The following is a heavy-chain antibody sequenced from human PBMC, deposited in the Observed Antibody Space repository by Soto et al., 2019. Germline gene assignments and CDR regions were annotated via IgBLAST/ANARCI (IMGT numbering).Heavy chain of an antibody. CDR3: AKEYGSTWIDH. CDR1: GFTFITYG. CDR2: MSYDGTKE. J-gene: IGHJ4*02. V-gene: IGHV3-30*18. D-gene: IGHD6-13*01. Sequence: WGSLRLSCAASGFTFITYGMRWGRQAPGKWLEWVAAMSYDGTKEYYVDSVKGRFTISRDNSRNTLFLQLNSLRAEDTAVYYCAKEYGSTWIDHWGQGTLVTVSS.